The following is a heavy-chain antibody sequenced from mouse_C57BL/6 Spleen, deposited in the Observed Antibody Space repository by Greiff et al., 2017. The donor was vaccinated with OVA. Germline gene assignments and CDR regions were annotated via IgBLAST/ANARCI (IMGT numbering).Heavy chain of an antibody. CDR1: GYTFTDYE. CDR2: IDPETGGT. V-gene: IGHV1-15*01. CDR3: TRERRWFAY. Sequence: VKLVESGAELVRPGASVTLSCKASGYTFTDYEMHWVKQTPVHGLEWIGAIDPETGGTAYNQKFKGKAILTADKSSSTAYMELRSLTSEDSAVYYCTRERRWFAYWGQGTLVTVSA. J-gene: IGHJ3*01.